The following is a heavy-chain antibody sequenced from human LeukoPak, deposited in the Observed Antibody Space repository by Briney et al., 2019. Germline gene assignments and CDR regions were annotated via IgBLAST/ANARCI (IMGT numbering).Heavy chain of an antibody. CDR3: ARGITARPPYYFDY. CDR2: TSNSGSTI. J-gene: IGHJ4*02. CDR1: GFTFSDYY. V-gene: IGHV3-11*04. D-gene: IGHD3-10*01. Sequence: PGGSLRLSCAASGFTFSDYYMNWIRQAPGKGLEWVSYTSNSGSTIYYADSVKGRFTISRDNAKNSVYLQMNSLRAEDTAVYYCARGITARPPYYFDYWGQGTLVTVSS.